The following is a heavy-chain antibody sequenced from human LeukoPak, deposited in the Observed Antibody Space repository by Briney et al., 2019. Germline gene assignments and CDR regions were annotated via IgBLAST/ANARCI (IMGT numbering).Heavy chain of an antibody. CDR1: GGSIITTNW. V-gene: IGHV4-4*02. Sequence: PSGTLPLTCAVSGGSIITTNWWSWVRQPPGKGLEWIGEVHLNGATHYNPSLGSRVSMSIDKSKNHMSLKLTSVTAADTAIYYCTRESGAFSPFGFWGQGTLVTVSS. CDR2: VHLNGAT. D-gene: IGHD1-26*01. J-gene: IGHJ4*02. CDR3: TRESGAFSPFGF.